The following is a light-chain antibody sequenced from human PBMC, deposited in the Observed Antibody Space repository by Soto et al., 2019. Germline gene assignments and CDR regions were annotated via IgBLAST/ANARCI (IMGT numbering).Light chain of an antibody. CDR1: QSVSSF. CDR3: QQRKKWPPIT. J-gene: IGKJ5*01. Sequence: IVLTQSPATLSLSPGERATLCCRAGQSVSSFLAWYQQRPGQAPRLLIYGASSRATGIPDRFSGSGSGTDFILTISNIEAEDVAIYYCQQRKKWPPITFGQGTRLEIK. V-gene: IGKV3-11*01. CDR2: GAS.